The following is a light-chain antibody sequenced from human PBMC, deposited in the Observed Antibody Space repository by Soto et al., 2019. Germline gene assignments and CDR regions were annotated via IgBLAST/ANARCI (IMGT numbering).Light chain of an antibody. CDR3: SSYTSSSTLLYV. CDR2: DVS. CDR1: SSDVGGYNY. J-gene: IGLJ1*01. Sequence: QSVLTQPASVSGSPGQSITISCTGTSSDVGGYNYVSWYQQHPGKAPKLMIYDVSNRPSGVSNRLSGSKSGNTASRTLSGVLAEDEADYYCSSYTSSSTLLYVFGTGTKLTVL. V-gene: IGLV2-14*01.